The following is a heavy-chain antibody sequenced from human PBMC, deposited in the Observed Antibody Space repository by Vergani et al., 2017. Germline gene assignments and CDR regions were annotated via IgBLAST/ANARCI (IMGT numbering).Heavy chain of an antibody. CDR3: ARDGGSYPFDY. CDR2: IYYSGST. D-gene: IGHD1-26*01. J-gene: IGHJ4*02. Sequence: QVQLQESGPGLVKPSETLSLTCTVSGGSISSYYWSWIRQPPGKGLEWIGYIYYSGSTNYNPSLKRRVTISVDTSKNQFSLKLSSVTAADTAVYYCARDGGSYPFDYWGQGTLVTVSS. CDR1: GGSISSYY. V-gene: IGHV4-59*01.